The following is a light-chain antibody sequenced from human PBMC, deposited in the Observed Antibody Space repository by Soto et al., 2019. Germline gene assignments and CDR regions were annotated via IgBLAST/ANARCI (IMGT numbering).Light chain of an antibody. CDR1: QSLSSH. J-gene: IGKJ4*01. CDR2: DAS. CDR3: QQRSNWPLT. V-gene: IGKV3-11*01. Sequence: EIVLTQSPATLSLSPGERATLSCRASQSLSSHLAWYQQKPGQAPRLLIYDASNRATGIPARFSGSGSGTDFTLTISSLEPEDFAVYYCQQRSNWPLTFGRGTKVEIK.